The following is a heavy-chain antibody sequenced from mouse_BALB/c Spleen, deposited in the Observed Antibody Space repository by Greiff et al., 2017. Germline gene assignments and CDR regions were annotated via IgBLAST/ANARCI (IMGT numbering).Heavy chain of an antibody. CDR1: GFAFSSYD. CDR3: ARDYDYEAWFAY. D-gene: IGHD2-4*01. J-gene: IGHJ3*01. Sequence: EVKLMESGGGLVKPGGSLKLSCAASGFAFSSYDMSWVRQTPEKRLEWVAYISSGGGSTYYPDTVKGRFTISRDNAKNTLYLQMSSLKSEDTAMYYCARDYDYEAWFAYWGQGTLVTVSA. V-gene: IGHV5-12-1*01. CDR2: ISSGGGST.